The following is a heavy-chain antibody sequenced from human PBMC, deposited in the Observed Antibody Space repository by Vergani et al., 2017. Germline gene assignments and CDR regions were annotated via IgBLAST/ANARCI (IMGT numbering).Heavy chain of an antibody. CDR2: IWYDGSKE. CDR1: GFTLSSHA. CDR3: ASERAMVRGVYFDY. Sequence: QVQLEESGGGVVQPGRSLRLSCAGSGFTLSSHAMHWVRQAPGKGLEWVAFIWYDGSKEYYADSVKGRFTISRDNSKNTLYLQMNNLRAADTAVYYCASERAMVRGVYFDYWGQGTLVTVSS. J-gene: IGHJ4*02. D-gene: IGHD3-10*01. V-gene: IGHV3-33*01.